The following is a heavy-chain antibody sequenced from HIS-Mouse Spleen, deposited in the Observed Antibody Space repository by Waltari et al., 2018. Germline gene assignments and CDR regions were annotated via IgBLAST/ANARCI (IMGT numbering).Heavy chain of an antibody. CDR3: ARRLAPDY. J-gene: IGHJ4*02. V-gene: IGHV3-7*01. CDR2: IKQDGSEK. Sequence: EVQLVESGGGLVQPGGCLRLSCAASGFTCGSYWMSWVRQGPGKGLEWVANIKQDGSEKYYVDSVKGRFTISRDNAKNSLYLQMNSLRAEDTAVYYCARRLAPDYWGQGTLVTVSS. CDR1: GFTCGSYW. D-gene: IGHD4-17*01.